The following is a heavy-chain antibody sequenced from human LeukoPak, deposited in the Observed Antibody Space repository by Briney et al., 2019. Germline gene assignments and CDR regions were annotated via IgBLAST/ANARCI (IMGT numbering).Heavy chain of an antibody. D-gene: IGHD3-10*01. CDR2: ISYDGSNK. CDR1: GFTFSSYA. V-gene: IGHV3-30*04. J-gene: IGHJ4*02. Sequence: GGSLRLSCAASGFTFSSYAMHWVRQAPGKGLEWVAVISYDGSNKYYADSVKGRFTISRDNSKNTLYLQMNSLRAEDTAVYYCARDRPPNYYLLWGQGTLVTVSS. CDR3: ARDRPPNYYLL.